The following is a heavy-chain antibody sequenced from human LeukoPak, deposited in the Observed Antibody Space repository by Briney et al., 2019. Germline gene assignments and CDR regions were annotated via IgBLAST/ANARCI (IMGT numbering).Heavy chain of an antibody. V-gene: IGHV3-53*01. CDR3: ARVYYGSGSLHYYYYYMDV. Sequence: GGSLRLSCAASGFTVTRNYMTWVRQAPGKGLEWVSVTYSGGRTYYEDSVKGRFTISRDNSKNTLYLQMNSLRAEDTAVYYCARVYYGSGSLHYYYYYMDVWGKGTTVTISS. CDR1: GFTVTRNY. D-gene: IGHD3-10*01. CDR2: TYSGGRT. J-gene: IGHJ6*03.